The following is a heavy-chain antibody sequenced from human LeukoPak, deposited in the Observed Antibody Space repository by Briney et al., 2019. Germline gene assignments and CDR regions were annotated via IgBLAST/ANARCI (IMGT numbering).Heavy chain of an antibody. CDR2: INPNSGGT. V-gene: IGHV1-2*06. Sequence: GASVKVSCKASGYTFTGYYMHWVRQAPGQGLEWMGRINPNSGGTNYAQKFQGSVTMPRDTSISTAYMELSRLRSDDTAVYYCARVSIAAAGTISGYYYYMDVWGKGTTVTVSS. D-gene: IGHD6-13*01. CDR1: GYTFTGYY. J-gene: IGHJ6*03. CDR3: ARVSIAAAGTISGYYYYMDV.